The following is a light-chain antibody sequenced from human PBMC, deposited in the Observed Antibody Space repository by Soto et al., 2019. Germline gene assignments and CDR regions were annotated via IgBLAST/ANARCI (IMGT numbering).Light chain of an antibody. Sequence: QSALTRTASVSGSPGQSITISCTGTSSDVGGYNYVSWYQQHPGKAPKLMIYDVSNRPSGVSNRFSGSKSGNTASLTISGPQPEDEADYYCSSYTSSSTLVVFGGGTKLTVL. CDR2: DVS. CDR3: SSYTSSSTLVV. V-gene: IGLV2-14*01. J-gene: IGLJ2*01. CDR1: SSDVGGYNY.